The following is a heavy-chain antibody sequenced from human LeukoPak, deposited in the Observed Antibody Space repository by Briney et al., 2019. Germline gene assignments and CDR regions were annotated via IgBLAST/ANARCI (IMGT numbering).Heavy chain of an antibody. J-gene: IGHJ4*02. D-gene: IGHD6-19*01. Sequence: GGSLRLSCAASGFTFSTHEMNWVRQAPGKGLEWVSYISSSGSTIYYADSVKGRFTISRDNAENSLYLQMDSLRTEDTAVYYCARRISGWYTIIWGQGTLVTVSS. CDR3: ARRISGWYTII. CDR2: ISSSGSTI. V-gene: IGHV3-48*03. CDR1: GFTFSTHE.